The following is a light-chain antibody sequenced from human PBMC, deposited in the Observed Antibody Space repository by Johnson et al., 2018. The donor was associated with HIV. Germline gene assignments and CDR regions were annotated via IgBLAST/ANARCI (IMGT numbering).Light chain of an antibody. CDR1: SSNIENNY. CDR2: DNT. CDR3: GRWDDSLSTYV. Sequence: SVLTQPPSVSAAPGQKVTISCSGSSSNIENNYVSWYQQLPGTAPKLLIYDNTKRPSGIPDRFSGSKSGTSATLGITGLQTGDEADYYCGRWDDSLSTYVFGTGTKVTVL. V-gene: IGLV1-51*01. J-gene: IGLJ1*01.